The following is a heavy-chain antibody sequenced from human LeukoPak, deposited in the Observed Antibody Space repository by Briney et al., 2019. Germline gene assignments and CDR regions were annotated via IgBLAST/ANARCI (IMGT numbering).Heavy chain of an antibody. J-gene: IGHJ3*02. CDR3: ARGYDILTGYYKGHAFDI. CDR1: GGSISSYY. D-gene: IGHD3-9*01. V-gene: IGHV4-59*01. CDR2: IYYSGST. Sequence: SETLSLTCTVSGGSISSYYWSWIRQPPGKGLEWIGYIYYSGSTNYNPSLKSRVTISVDTSKNQFSLKPSSVTAADTAVYYCARGYDILTGYYKGHAFDIWGQGTMVTVSS.